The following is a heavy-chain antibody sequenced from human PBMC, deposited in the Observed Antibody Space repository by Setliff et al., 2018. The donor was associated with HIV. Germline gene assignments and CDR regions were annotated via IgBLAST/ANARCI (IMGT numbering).Heavy chain of an antibody. CDR2: IYYSGST. J-gene: IGHJ4*01. D-gene: IGHD2-2*01. CDR3: ARGLSSQTYWGTRPLGLDY. Sequence: PSETLSLTCTVSGDSIGSSSYYWAWIRQPPGKGLEWTGNIYYSGSTYYNPSLKTRVTISVDGSKNQFSLKLKSVTAADTAVYYCARGLSSQTYWGTRPLGLDYWGQGSLVTVSS. V-gene: IGHV4-39*02. CDR1: GDSIGSSSYY.